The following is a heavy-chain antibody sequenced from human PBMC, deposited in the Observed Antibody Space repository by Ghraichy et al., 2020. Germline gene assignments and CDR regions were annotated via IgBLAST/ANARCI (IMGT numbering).Heavy chain of an antibody. Sequence: SETLSLTCTVSGGSISTSSTYCWGWVRQPPGKGLEWIGTAYYSGNTYYNPSLNSRVTISVETSKNKFSLRLSSVPAADTAVYYCARHKTVAGYYYYYSMDVWGKGTTVTVSS. V-gene: IGHV4-39*01. CDR3: ARHKTVAGYYYYYSMDV. CDR1: GGSISTSSTYC. D-gene: IGHD6-19*01. CDR2: AYYSGNT. J-gene: IGHJ6*03.